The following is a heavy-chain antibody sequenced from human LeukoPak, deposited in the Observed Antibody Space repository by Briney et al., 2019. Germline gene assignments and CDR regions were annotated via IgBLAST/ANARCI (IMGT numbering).Heavy chain of an antibody. J-gene: IGHJ4*02. CDR2: IHSTDSHA. D-gene: IGHD4-17*01. CDR3: AGARHGDFQWDY. Sequence: GESLKIACQDSGFTLTNYWIGWVRQMPGKGLEWMGIIHSTDSHAKYSPSFQGQVTISVDKSISTAYLQWRGLKASDTAMYYCAGARHGDFQWDYWGQGTLVTVSS. V-gene: IGHV5-51*01. CDR1: GFTLTNYW.